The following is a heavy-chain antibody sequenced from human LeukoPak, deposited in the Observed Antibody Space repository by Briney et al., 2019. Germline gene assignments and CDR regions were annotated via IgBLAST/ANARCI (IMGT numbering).Heavy chain of an antibody. V-gene: IGHV4-59*01. D-gene: IGHD4-11*01. J-gene: IGHJ4*02. CDR3: VGGFYSPHY. CDR1: GGSISSDY. CDR2: IYYSGRT. Sequence: PSQTLSLTCTVPGGSISSDYWSWIRQPPGKGLEWIGYIYYSGRTYYNPSLKSRITISVDTSKNQFSLKLSSVTAADTAVYYCVGGFYSPHYWGQGTLVTVSS.